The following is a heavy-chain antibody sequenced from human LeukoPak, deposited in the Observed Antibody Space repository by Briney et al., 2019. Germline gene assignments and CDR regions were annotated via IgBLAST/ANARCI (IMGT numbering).Heavy chain of an antibody. J-gene: IGHJ4*02. CDR2: INHSGNT. CDR3: ARPFLRFSSGWHFDY. V-gene: IGHV4-34*01. Sequence: SETLSLTFAVYGGTFSGYYWSWIRQPPGKGLEWIGEINHSGNTNYNPSLKSRVTISIDTSKNQFSLKLSSVTAADTAIYYCARPFLRFSSGWHFDYWGQGILVTVSS. D-gene: IGHD6-19*01. CDR1: GGTFSGYY.